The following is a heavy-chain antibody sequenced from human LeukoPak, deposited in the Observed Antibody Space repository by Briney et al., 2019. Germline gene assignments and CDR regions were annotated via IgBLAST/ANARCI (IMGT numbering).Heavy chain of an antibody. CDR3: TTSPYYDTAWKAFDI. CDR2: IRSQADGGTA. CDR1: GFSFSDAW. Sequence: GGSLRLSCAASGFSFSDAWMSWVRQGPGKGLEWVGRIRSQADGGTAGYAAPVQGRFTISRDDSENTLYLQMNSLKTEDTAVYYCTTSPYYDTAWKAFDIWGQGTMVTVSS. D-gene: IGHD3-22*01. J-gene: IGHJ3*02. V-gene: IGHV3-15*01.